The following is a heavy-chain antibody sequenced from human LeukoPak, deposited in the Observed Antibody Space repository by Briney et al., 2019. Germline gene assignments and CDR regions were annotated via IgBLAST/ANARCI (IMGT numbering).Heavy chain of an antibody. CDR3: ARTHAYYYDSSGYYWDY. V-gene: IGHV4-31*03. D-gene: IGHD3-22*01. J-gene: IGHJ4*02. Sequence: SETLSLTCTVSGGSISSGGYYWSWIRQHPGKGLEWIGYIYYSGSTYYNPSLKSRVTISVGTSKNQFSLKLSSVTAADTAVYYCARTHAYYYDSSGYYWDYWGQGTLVTVSS. CDR2: IYYSGST. CDR1: GGSISSGGYY.